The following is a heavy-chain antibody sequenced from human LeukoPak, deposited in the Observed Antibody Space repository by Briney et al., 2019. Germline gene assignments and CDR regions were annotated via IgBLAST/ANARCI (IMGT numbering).Heavy chain of an antibody. J-gene: IGHJ4*02. V-gene: IGHV4-34*01. CDR3: ARSPGGDFDY. CDR2: INHSGST. Sequence: SETLSLTCAVYGGSFSGYYWSWIRQPPGKGLEWIGEINHSGSTNYNPSLKSRVTISVDTSKNQFSPKLSSVTAADTAVYYCARSPGGDFDYWGQGTLVTVSS. D-gene: IGHD1-14*01. CDR1: GGSFSGYY.